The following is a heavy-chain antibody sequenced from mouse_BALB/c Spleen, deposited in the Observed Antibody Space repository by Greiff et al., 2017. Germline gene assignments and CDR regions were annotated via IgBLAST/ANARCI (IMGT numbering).Heavy chain of an antibody. J-gene: IGHJ3*01. CDR2: ISSGGSYT. V-gene: IGHV5-6*01. Sequence: EVKLVESGGDLVKPGGSLKLSCAASGFTFSSYGMSWVRQTPDKRLEWVATISSGGSYTYYPDSVKGRFTISRDNAKNTLYLQMSSLKSEDTAMYYCSTIGTSGSWCAYWGQGTLVTVSA. CDR1: GFTFSSYG. D-gene: IGHD2-14*01. CDR3: STIGTSGSWCAY.